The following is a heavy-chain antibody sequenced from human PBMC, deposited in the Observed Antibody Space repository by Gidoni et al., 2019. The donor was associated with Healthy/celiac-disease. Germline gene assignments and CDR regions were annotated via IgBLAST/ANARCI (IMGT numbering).Heavy chain of an antibody. CDR3: ARGERFSSSWYVY. Sequence: EVQLVESGGGLVKPGGSLRLSCAASGFTFSSYSMNWVRQAPGKGLEWVSSISSSSSYIYYADSVKGRFTISRDNAKNSLYLQMNSLRAEDTAVYYCARGERFSSSWYVYWGQGTLVTVSS. J-gene: IGHJ4*02. V-gene: IGHV3-21*01. D-gene: IGHD6-13*01. CDR1: GFTFSSYS. CDR2: ISSSSSYI.